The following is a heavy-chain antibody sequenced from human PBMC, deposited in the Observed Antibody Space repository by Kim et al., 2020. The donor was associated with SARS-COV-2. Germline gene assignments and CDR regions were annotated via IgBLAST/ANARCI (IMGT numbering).Heavy chain of an antibody. Sequence: SLKSRVTISVDTSKNQFSLKLSSVTAADTAVYYCARDGGGVEGVTPTFDYWGQGTLVTVSS. CDR3: ARDGGGVEGVTPTFDY. V-gene: IGHV4-59*01. D-gene: IGHD3-16*01. J-gene: IGHJ4*02.